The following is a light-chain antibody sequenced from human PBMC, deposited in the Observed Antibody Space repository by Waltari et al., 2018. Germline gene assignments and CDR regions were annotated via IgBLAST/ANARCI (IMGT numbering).Light chain of an antibody. Sequence: QSALTQPRSVSGSPGQSVTISCTGTSSDVGGYNYISWYQQHPGKAPKRMIYDVSKRPSGVPDRFSGSKSGNTASLTISGLQAEDEAEYYCCSYGGSYTFRVFGGGTKLTVL. CDR1: SSDVGGYNY. J-gene: IGLJ3*02. CDR2: DVS. CDR3: CSYGGSYTFRV. V-gene: IGLV2-11*01.